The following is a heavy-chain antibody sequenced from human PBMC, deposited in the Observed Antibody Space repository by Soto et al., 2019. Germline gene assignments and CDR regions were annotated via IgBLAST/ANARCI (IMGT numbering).Heavy chain of an antibody. CDR2: ISSSYYI. D-gene: IGHD2-21*02. CDR3: ARGDVVVLTATFNFDY. CDR1: GFTFSSYT. V-gene: IGHV3-21*01. J-gene: IGHJ4*02. Sequence: EVQLVESGGGLVKPGGSLRLSCAASGFTFSSYTMKWVRQAPGKGLEWVASISSSYYIKYADSVKGRFTISRDNAKNSLYLKMTSLGAEDTAVYYCARGDVVVLTATFNFDYWGQGTLVTVSS.